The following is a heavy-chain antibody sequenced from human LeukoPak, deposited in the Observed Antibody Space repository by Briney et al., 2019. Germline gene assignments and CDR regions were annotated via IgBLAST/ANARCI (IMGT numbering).Heavy chain of an antibody. CDR2: IYDSGST. CDR1: GGSISSSSYY. CDR3: ARSPGYDILSSFDY. J-gene: IGHJ4*02. V-gene: IGHV4-39*01. Sequence: SETLSLTCTVAGGSISSSSYYWGWIRQPPGKGLEWIGSIYDSGSTYYHPSLKSRVTISVDTSKNHFSLKLSSVTAADTAVYYCARSPGYDILSSFDYWGQGTLVTVSS. D-gene: IGHD3-9*01.